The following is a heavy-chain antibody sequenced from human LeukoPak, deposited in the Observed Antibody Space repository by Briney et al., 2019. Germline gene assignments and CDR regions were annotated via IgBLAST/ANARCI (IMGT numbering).Heavy chain of an antibody. D-gene: IGHD3-9*01. CDR2: INHSGST. CDR1: GGCFSDYY. J-gene: IGHJ4*02. Sequence: PSETLSLTCAVYGGCFSDYYWSWIRQPPAKGLDWIGEINHSGSTNYNPSLKSRVTISVDTSKNQFSLKLSSVTAADTAVYYCARARKRYFDWLSNFGYWGQGTLVTVSS. V-gene: IGHV4-34*01. CDR3: ARARKRYFDWLSNFGY.